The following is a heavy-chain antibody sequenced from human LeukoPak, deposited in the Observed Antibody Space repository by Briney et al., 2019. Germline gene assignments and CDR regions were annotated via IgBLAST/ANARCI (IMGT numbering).Heavy chain of an antibody. CDR1: GFTFSSYG. CDR2: ISYDGSNK. V-gene: IGHV3-30*03. D-gene: IGHD6-19*01. J-gene: IGHJ5*01. CDR3: ATHPVAVAGTLDS. Sequence: PGRSLRLSCAASGFTFSSYGMHWVRQAPGKGLEWVAVISYDGSNKYYADSVKGRFTISRDNSKNTLYLQMNSLRAEDTAVYYCATHPVAVAGTLDSWGQGTLVTVSS.